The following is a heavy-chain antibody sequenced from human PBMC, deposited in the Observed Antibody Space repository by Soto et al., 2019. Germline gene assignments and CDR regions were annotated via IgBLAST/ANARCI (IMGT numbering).Heavy chain of an antibody. CDR1: GFTFSTYA. CDR3: ASHRGIAVAGSFDY. Sequence: PGGSLRLSCAASGFTFSTYAMSWVRQAPGKGLEWVSAISDSGGSTYYADSVKGRFTISRDNSKNTLYLQMNGPRAEDTAVYYCASHRGIAVAGSFDYWGQGTPVTV. J-gene: IGHJ4*02. CDR2: ISDSGGST. D-gene: IGHD6-19*01. V-gene: IGHV3-23*01.